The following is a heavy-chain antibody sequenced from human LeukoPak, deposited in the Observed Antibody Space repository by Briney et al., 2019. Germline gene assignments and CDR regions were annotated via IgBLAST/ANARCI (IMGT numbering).Heavy chain of an antibody. CDR3: ARAALSITMIVVAINWFDP. CDR1: GYTFTGYY. D-gene: IGHD3-22*01. Sequence: ASVKVSCKASGYTFTGYYMHWVRQAPGQGLEWMGWINPNSGGTNYAQKFQGRVTMTRDTSISTAYMELSRLRSDDTAVYYCARAALSITMIVVAINWFDPWGQGTLVTVSS. CDR2: INPNSGGT. V-gene: IGHV1-2*02. J-gene: IGHJ5*02.